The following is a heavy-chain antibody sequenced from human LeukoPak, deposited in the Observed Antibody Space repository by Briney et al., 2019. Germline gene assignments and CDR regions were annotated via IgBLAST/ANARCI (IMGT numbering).Heavy chain of an antibody. CDR2: IYAGDNT. CDR1: GFTVTSNY. J-gene: IGHJ4*02. D-gene: IGHD1-26*01. CDR3: VREIGNTGSYD. V-gene: IGHV3-53*01. Sequence: PGGSLRLSCAASGFTVTSNYISWVRQAPGKGLEWVSVIYAGDNTYYAESVRGRFTISRDISKNTLYLQINNLRAEDTAVYYCVREIGNTGSYDWGQGTLVTVSS.